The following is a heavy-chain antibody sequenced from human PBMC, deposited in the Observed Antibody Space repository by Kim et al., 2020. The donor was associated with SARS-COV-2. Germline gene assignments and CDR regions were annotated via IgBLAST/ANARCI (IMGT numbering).Heavy chain of an antibody. CDR1: GFTFRNFS. J-gene: IGHJ5*02. V-gene: IGHV3-23*01. CDR2: ISNSGDGT. CDR3: GRDSLLYYEVIDP. D-gene: IGHD3-16*01. Sequence: GGSLRLSCAASGFTFRNFSMSWVRQAPGKGLEWVSAISNSGDGTYYADPVKGRFTISRDNSKNRLYLQMNSLRAEDTAVYYCGRDSLLYYEVIDPWGQGTLVTVSS.